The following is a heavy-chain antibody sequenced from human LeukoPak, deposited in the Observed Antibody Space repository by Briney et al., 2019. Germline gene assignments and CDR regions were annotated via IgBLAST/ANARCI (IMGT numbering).Heavy chain of an antibody. Sequence: GGSLRLSCAASGFTFSSYGMHWVRQAPGKGLEWVAFIRYDGSNKYYADSVKGRFTISRDNSKNTLYLQMNSLRAEDTAVYYCAKGGYYGSGSPPRFDYWGQGTLVTVSS. CDR2: IRYDGSNK. V-gene: IGHV3-30*02. CDR1: GFTFSSYG. CDR3: AKGGYYGSGSPPRFDY. D-gene: IGHD3-10*01. J-gene: IGHJ4*02.